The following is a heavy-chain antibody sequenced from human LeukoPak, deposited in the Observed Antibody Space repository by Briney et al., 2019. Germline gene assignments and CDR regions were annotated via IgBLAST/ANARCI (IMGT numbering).Heavy chain of an antibody. Sequence: SQTLSLTCAISGDSVSSNSAAWNWIRQSPSRGLEWLGRTYYRSKWYNDYAVSVKSRITINPDTSKNQFSLQLNSVTPEDTAVYYCAKSLAYGDYYYYGMDVWGQGTTVTVSS. CDR3: AKSLAYGDYYYYGMDV. D-gene: IGHD4-17*01. J-gene: IGHJ6*02. CDR1: GDSVSSNSAA. CDR2: TYYRSKWYN. V-gene: IGHV6-1*01.